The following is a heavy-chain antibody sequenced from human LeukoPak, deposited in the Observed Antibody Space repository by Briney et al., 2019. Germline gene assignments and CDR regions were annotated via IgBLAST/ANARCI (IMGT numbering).Heavy chain of an antibody. CDR3: AREDTTTVVGEAFDY. J-gene: IGHJ4*02. D-gene: IGHD3-10*01. CDR2: IIPIFGTA. V-gene: IGHV1-69*06. CDR1: GGTFSSYA. Sequence: SVKVSCRASGGTFSSYAISWVRQAPGQGLEWMGRIIPIFGTANYAQKLQGRVTITADKSTSTAYMELSSLRSEDTAVYYCAREDTTTVVGEAFDYWGQGTLVTVSS.